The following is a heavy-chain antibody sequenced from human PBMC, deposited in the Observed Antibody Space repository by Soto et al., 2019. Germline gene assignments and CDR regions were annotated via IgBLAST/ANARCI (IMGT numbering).Heavy chain of an antibody. CDR2: IYPCDSDT. CDR3: ARRLPGSGAPGTPWFER. J-gene: IGHJ5*02. CDR1: GYRFTSYW. Sequence: PGESLKISCKGSGYRFTSYWIGWVRQIPWKGLEWMGIIYPCDSDTRYSPSFQGQVTISADKSISTAYLQWSSLKASDAAMYYCARRLPGSGAPGTPWFERWGKGKMVTVSS. V-gene: IGHV5-51*01. D-gene: IGHD3-10*01.